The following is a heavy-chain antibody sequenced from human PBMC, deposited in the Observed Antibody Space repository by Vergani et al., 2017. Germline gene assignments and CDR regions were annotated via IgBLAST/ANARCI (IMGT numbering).Heavy chain of an antibody. Sequence: QVQLVQSGAEVKKPGSSVQVSCKASGGTFSSYAISWVRQAPGQGLEWMGGIIPIFGTATCARKFQGRVTSTADESSRAAYMELSSLRSEDTAVYYCARDSRARGNIVVVPAAFDYWGQGTLVTVSS. CDR1: GGTFSSYA. CDR3: ARDSRARGNIVVVPAAFDY. CDR2: IIPIFGTA. D-gene: IGHD2-2*01. J-gene: IGHJ4*02. V-gene: IGHV1-69*01.